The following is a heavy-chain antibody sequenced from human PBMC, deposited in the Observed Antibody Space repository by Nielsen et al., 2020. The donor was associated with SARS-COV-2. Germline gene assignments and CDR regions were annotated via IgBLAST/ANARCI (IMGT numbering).Heavy chain of an antibody. CDR3: ARDYYYGSGSYY. Sequence: GESLKISCAASGFTFSGYYMSWIRQAPGKGLEWVSYISSSSSYTNYADSVKGRFTIPRDNAKNSLYLQMNSLRAEDTAVYYCARDYYYGSGSYYWGQGTTVTVSS. V-gene: IGHV3-11*05. D-gene: IGHD3-10*01. CDR2: ISSSSSYT. J-gene: IGHJ6*02. CDR1: GFTFSGYY.